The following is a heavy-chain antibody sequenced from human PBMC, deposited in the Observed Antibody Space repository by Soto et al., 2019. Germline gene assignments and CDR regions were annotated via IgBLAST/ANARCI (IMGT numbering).Heavy chain of an antibody. CDR3: AKLGSILVGATSFDY. J-gene: IGHJ4*02. D-gene: IGHD1-26*01. CDR2: ISGSGGST. CDR1: GFTFSSYA. V-gene: IGHV3-23*01. Sequence: GSLRLSCAASGFTFSSYAMSWVRQAPGKGLEWVSAISGSGGSTYYADSVKGRFTIPRDNSKNTLYLQMNSLRAEDTAVYYCAKLGSILVGATSFDYWGQGTLVTFSS.